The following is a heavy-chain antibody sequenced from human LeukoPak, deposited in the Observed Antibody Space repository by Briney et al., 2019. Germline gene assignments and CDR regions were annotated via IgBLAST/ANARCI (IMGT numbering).Heavy chain of an antibody. CDR2: ISGSGGTT. D-gene: IGHD2-21*02. CDR1: GFTFSTYD. Sequence: GGSLRLSCAASGFTFSTYDMNWVRQAPGKGLEWVSVISGSGGTTYYADSVKGRFTISRDDSNNVVYLQMDSLRAEDTALYSCARDRGVTHLDSWGQGTLVTVSS. CDR3: ARDRGVTHLDS. V-gene: IGHV3-23*01. J-gene: IGHJ4*02.